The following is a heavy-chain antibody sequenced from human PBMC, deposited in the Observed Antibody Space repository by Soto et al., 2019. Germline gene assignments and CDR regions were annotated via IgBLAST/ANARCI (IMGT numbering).Heavy chain of an antibody. CDR1: GFTFSSYA. D-gene: IGHD3-22*01. CDR3: ARPPVGITMRLVAFEI. J-gene: IGHJ3*02. Sequence: QANLVESGGGVVQPGRSLRLSCVGSGFTFSSYAMHWVRQAPGKGLEWVAVISYDGSDKYYADSVKGRFTISRDKSKNTLYLQMNSLRTEDTAVYYCARPPVGITMRLVAFEIRGQGTMVTVSS. CDR2: ISYDGSDK. V-gene: IGHV3-30-3*01.